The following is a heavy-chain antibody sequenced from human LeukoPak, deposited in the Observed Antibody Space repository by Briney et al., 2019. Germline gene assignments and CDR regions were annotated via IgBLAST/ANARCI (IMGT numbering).Heavy chain of an antibody. CDR1: GFTFDDYG. Sequence: GGSLRLSCAASGFTFDDYGMSWVRQAPGKGLEWASGINWNGDSTGYADSVKGRFTTSRDNAKNSLYLQLNSLRAEDTALYYCARDRGVYSGSLYYFDYWGQGTLVTVSS. CDR2: INWNGDST. D-gene: IGHD1-26*01. CDR3: ARDRGVYSGSLYYFDY. V-gene: IGHV3-20*04. J-gene: IGHJ4*02.